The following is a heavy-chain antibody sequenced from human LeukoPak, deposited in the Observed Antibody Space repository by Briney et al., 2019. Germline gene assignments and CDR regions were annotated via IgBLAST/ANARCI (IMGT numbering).Heavy chain of an antibody. CDR1: GYSFTAYY. V-gene: IGHV1-2*02. J-gene: IGHJ4*02. CDR3: AGGNLSGDHDF. Sequence: ASVNVSFKASGYSFTAYYIHWVRQAPGQGLEWMGWINPTSGSTNYAQTFQGRVTLTSDTSITTACMELSRLKSDDTAVYYCAGGNLSGDHDFWGQGTLVTVSS. CDR2: INPTSGST. D-gene: IGHD1-26*01.